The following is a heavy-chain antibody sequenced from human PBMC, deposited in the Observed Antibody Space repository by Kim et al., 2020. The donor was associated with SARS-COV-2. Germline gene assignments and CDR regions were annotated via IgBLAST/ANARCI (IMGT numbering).Heavy chain of an antibody. V-gene: IGHV4-4*02. CDR3: AREGPSSGWQNWFDP. D-gene: IGHD6-19*01. CDR2: IYHSGST. Sequence: SETLSLTCAVSGGSISSSNWWSWVRQPPGKGLEWIGEIYHSGSTNYNPSLKSRVTISVDKSKNQFSLKLSSVTAADTAVYYCAREGPSSGWQNWFDPWGQGTLVTVSS. J-gene: IGHJ5*02. CDR1: GGSISSSNW.